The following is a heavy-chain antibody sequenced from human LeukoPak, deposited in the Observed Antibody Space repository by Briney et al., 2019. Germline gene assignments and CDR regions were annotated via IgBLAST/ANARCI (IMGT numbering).Heavy chain of an antibody. J-gene: IGHJ4*02. CDR3: ATVGSADIVVVPAGTFDY. D-gene: IGHD2-2*01. CDR1: GGSISNYY. Sequence: SETLSLTCTVSGGSISNYYWSWIRQPPGKGLEWIGYIYFSGSTNYNPSLKSRVTISVDTSKNQFSLKLSSVTAADTAVYYCATVGSADIVVVPAGTFDYWGQGTLVTVSS. V-gene: IGHV4-59*01. CDR2: IYFSGST.